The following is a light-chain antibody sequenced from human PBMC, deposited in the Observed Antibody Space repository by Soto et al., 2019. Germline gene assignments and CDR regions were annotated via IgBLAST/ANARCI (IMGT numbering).Light chain of an antibody. CDR2: AAS. V-gene: IGKV1-39*01. CDR3: QRSYSTPRT. CDR1: QSISSY. J-gene: IGKJ1*01. Sequence: DIKMTQSPSSLSASVGDRVTITCRASQSISSYLNWYQQTPGKAPKILIYAASSLHSGVPSRFSVSGSMTDFSLTIISLQPEDFATYYCQRSYSTPRTVGQGTKV.